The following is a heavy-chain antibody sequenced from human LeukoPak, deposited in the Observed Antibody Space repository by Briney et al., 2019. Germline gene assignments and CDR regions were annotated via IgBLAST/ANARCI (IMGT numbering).Heavy chain of an antibody. CDR3: ARPIGATNLDY. CDR1: GITFSSFW. D-gene: IGHD5-12*01. V-gene: IGHV3-7*05. J-gene: IGHJ4*02. Sequence: SGGSLRLSCAASGITFSSFWMSWVRQAPGKGLEWVANIKQDGSEKYYVDSVKGRFTISRDNAKNSLYLQMNSLRAEDTAVYYCARPIGATNLDYWGQGTLVTVSS. CDR2: IKQDGSEK.